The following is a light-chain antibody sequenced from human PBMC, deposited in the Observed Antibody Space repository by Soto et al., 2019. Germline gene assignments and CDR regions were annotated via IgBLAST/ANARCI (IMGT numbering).Light chain of an antibody. CDR1: PSDIGRNY. CDR2: ENN. CDR3: GSWDSSLFVGV. Sequence: QSVLTQPPSVSAAPGQTVTISCSGRPSDIGRNYVSWYQQVPGTAPKLLIYENNRRPAGVPDRFSGSKSGTSATLGITGLQTWYEAEYYCGSWDSSLFVGVFGGGTKLTVL. V-gene: IGLV1-51*01. J-gene: IGLJ2*01.